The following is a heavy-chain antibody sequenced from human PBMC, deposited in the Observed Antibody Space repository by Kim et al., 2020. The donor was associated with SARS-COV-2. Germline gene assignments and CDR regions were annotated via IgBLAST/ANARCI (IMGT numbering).Heavy chain of an antibody. CDR3: ARDLAFTKSIAAAGDYYYGMDV. J-gene: IGHJ6*02. CDR1: GFTVSSNY. D-gene: IGHD6-13*01. V-gene: IGHV3-66*01. CDR2: IYSGGST. Sequence: GGSLRLSCAASGFTVSSNYMSWVRQAPGKGLEWVSVIYSGGSTYYADSAKGRFTISRDNSKNTLYLQMNSLRAEDTAVYYCARDLAFTKSIAAAGDYYYGMDVWGQGTTVTVSS.